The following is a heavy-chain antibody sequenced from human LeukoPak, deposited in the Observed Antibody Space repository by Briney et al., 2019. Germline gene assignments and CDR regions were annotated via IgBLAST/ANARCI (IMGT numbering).Heavy chain of an antibody. Sequence: ASETLSLTCTVSGGSISSSRDYWAWIRQPPGKGLEWIANIYYSGSTYYSPSLKSRVTISVDTSKNQFSLNLTSVTAADTAVYYCARFTPQGYGWGGYKRFDPWGQGTLVTVSS. D-gene: IGHD3-16*01. CDR3: ARFTPQGYGWGGYKRFDP. J-gene: IGHJ5*02. V-gene: IGHV4-39*01. CDR1: GGSISSSRDY. CDR2: IYYSGST.